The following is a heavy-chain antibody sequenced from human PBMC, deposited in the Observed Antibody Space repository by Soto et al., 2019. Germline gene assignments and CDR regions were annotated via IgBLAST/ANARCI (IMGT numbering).Heavy chain of an antibody. J-gene: IGHJ3*02. CDR2: ISAYNGHT. CDR1: GYTFTSYG. V-gene: IGHV1-18*01. Sequence: QVQLVQSGAEVMKPGASVKVSCKASGYTFTSYGISWVRQAPGQGLEWMGWISAYNGHTNYAQKLQGRVTMTTCTSTRTGYMELRSLRSEDTDVYYCARGNRLEAFDIWGEGTMVTVSS. CDR3: ARGNRLEAFDI.